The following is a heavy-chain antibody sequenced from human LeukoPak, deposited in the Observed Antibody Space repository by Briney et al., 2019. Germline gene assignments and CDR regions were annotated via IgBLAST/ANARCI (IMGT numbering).Heavy chain of an antibody. D-gene: IGHD3-22*01. CDR3: AKDPTMIVVVIPDY. Sequence: QAGGSLRLSCAASGFTFSSYAMSWVRQAPGKGLEWVSAISGSGGSTYYADSVKDRFTISRDNSKNTLYLQMNSLRAEDTAVYYCAKDPTMIVVVIPDYWGQGTLVTVSS. CDR1: GFTFSSYA. V-gene: IGHV3-23*01. J-gene: IGHJ4*02. CDR2: ISGSGGST.